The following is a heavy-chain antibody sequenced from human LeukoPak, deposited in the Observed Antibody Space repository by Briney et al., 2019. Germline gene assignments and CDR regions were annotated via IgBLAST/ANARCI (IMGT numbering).Heavy chain of an antibody. Sequence: GGSLRLSCAASGFTFSSFAMHWVRQAPGKGLEWVAVISHDGTVKYYADSVKGRFTISRESSKNTLYLQMNSLRAEDTAVFYCARPRKQQQLVGYFDYWGQGTLVTVSS. D-gene: IGHD6-13*01. J-gene: IGHJ4*02. CDR3: ARPRKQQQLVGYFDY. CDR2: ISHDGTVK. V-gene: IGHV3-30-3*01. CDR1: GFTFSSFA.